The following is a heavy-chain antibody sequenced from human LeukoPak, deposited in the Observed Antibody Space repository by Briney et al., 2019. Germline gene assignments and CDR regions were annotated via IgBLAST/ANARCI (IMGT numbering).Heavy chain of an antibody. J-gene: IGHJ3*02. CDR3: ARDPYDAFDI. CDR2: LSGSGVDT. Sequence: GGSLRLSCAASGFTLTTYAMGWVRQAPGKGLEWVSTLSGSGVDTYYSDSVKGRFTISRDSSKSTLFLQMNSLRAEDTAVYYCARDPYDAFDIWGQGTMVTVSS. V-gene: IGHV3-23*01. CDR1: GFTLTTYA.